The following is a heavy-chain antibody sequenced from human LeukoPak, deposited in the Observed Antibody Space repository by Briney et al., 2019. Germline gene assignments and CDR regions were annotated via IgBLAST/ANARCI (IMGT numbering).Heavy chain of an antibody. CDR3: AKAGRNMRGYGMDV. CDR1: GFTFSSYG. CDR2: ISYDGSNK. D-gene: IGHD2/OR15-2a*01. V-gene: IGHV3-30*18. Sequence: PGGSLRLSCAASGFTFSSYGMHWVRQAPGKGLEWVAVISYDGSNKYYADSVKGRFTISRDNSKNTLYLQMNSLRAEDTAVYYCAKAGRNMRGYGMDVWGQGTTVTVSS. J-gene: IGHJ6*02.